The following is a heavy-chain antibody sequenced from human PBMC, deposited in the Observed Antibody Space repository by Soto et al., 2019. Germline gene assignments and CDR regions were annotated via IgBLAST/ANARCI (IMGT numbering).Heavy chain of an antibody. CDR3: ARDQGIIIFGVYCMYCDGMAV. J-gene: IGHJ6*02. V-gene: IGHV1-18*01. D-gene: IGHD3-3*01. Sequence: ASVKVSCKASGYTFTNSGISWVRQAPGQGLEWMGWISTDNGNTNYAQHLQGRVSMTTDTSTSTAYMDLRSLRSDDTAVYYCARDQGIIIFGVYCMYCDGMAVWGRGSTVIVSS. CDR2: ISTDNGNT. CDR1: GYTFTNSG.